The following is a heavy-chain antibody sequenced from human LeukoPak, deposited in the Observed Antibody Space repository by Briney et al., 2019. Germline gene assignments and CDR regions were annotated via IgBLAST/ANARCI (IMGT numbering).Heavy chain of an antibody. CDR2: ISSSGSTI. J-gene: IGHJ6*03. CDR1: GFTFSSYE. Sequence: GGSLRLSCAASGFTFSSYEMNWVRQAPGKGLEWVSYISSSGSTIYYADSVKGRFTISRDNAKNSLYLQMNSLTAEDTAVYYCATSIAARPYYYYMDVWGKGTTVTVSS. CDR3: ATSIAARPYYYYMDV. D-gene: IGHD6-6*01. V-gene: IGHV3-48*03.